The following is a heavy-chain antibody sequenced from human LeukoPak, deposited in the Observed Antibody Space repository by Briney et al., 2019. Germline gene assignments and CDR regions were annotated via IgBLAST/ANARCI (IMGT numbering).Heavy chain of an antibody. V-gene: IGHV3-30*04. Sequence: GRSLRLSCAASGFTFSSYAMHWVRQAPGKGLEWVAVISYDGGHKYHADSVMGRFTISRDNSKTTLYLQMNSLRPEDTAVYYCARGREAGNRGLGGDDYWGQGTLVIVSS. CDR3: ARGREAGNRGLGGDDY. CDR2: ISYDGGHK. D-gene: IGHD3-10*01. J-gene: IGHJ4*02. CDR1: GFTFSSYA.